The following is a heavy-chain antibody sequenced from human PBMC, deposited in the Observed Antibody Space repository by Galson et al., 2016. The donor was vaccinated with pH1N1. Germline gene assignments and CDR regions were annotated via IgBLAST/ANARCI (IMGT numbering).Heavy chain of an antibody. J-gene: IGHJ4*02. CDR2: IDWDDDK. Sequence: PALVKPTQTLTLTCTFSGFSLRTSGMCVSWIRQPPGKALEWLALIDWDDDKYYSTSLKTRLTISKDTSKNQVVLTMTNMDPMDTATYYCARLDYGDYSGYFEYWGQGTLVAVSS. CDR1: GFSLRTSGMC. D-gene: IGHD4-17*01. V-gene: IGHV2-70*01. CDR3: ARLDYGDYSGYFEY.